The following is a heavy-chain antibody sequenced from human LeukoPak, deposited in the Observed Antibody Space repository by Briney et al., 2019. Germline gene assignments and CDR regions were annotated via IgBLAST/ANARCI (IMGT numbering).Heavy chain of an antibody. J-gene: IGHJ4*02. V-gene: IGHV3-48*01. CDR3: ARAMSGYTRPFDY. CDR2: ISTSSSTI. CDR1: GFTFSSYS. D-gene: IGHD3-3*01. Sequence: PGGSLRLSCAASGFTFSSYSMNWVRQAPGKGLEWVSYISTSSSTIYYADSVKGRFTISRDNARNSLYLQLNSLRAEDTAVYYCARAMSGYTRPFDYWGQGTLVTVSS.